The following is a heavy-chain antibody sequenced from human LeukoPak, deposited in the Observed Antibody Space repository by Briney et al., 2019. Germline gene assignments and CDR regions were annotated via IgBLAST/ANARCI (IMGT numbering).Heavy chain of an antibody. CDR2: IYYSGST. CDR3: ARGGSSSSLNHFDY. Sequence: PSETLSLTCTVSRGSISSYYWSWIRQPPGKGLEWIGYIYYSGSTNYNPSLESRVTISVDPSKSRFSLKLASVSAADTAVYYCARGGSSSSLNHFDYWGQGTLVTVSS. CDR1: RGSISSYY. D-gene: IGHD6-13*01. V-gene: IGHV4-59*01. J-gene: IGHJ4*02.